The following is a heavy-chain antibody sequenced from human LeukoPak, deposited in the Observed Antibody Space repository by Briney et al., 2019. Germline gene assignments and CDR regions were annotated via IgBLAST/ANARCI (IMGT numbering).Heavy chain of an antibody. CDR2: IFHSGGT. D-gene: IGHD5-24*01. CDR1: GYSISSGYY. Sequence: SSETLSLTCAVSGYSISSGYYWGWNRQPPGKGLEWIGSIFHSGGTYYNPSLKSRVTTSVVTAKNQFSLKLSSVTAADTAVYYCARAVGRWQQSRGLALSYFDFWGQGTLVTVSS. V-gene: IGHV4-38-2*01. J-gene: IGHJ4*02. CDR3: ARAVGRWQQSRGLALSYFDF.